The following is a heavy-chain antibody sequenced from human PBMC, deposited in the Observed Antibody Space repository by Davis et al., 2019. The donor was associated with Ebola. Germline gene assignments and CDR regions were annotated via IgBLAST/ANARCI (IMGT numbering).Heavy chain of an antibody. CDR2: FNPNSAGT. D-gene: IGHD1-26*01. CDR3: AREVGETKLDQ. CDR1: GYTFTGNY. J-gene: IGHJ4*02. V-gene: IGHV1-2*02. Sequence: ASVKVSCKSSGYTFTGNYMHWVRQAPGQGLEWMGWFNPNSAGTHYAQKFQGRVTMTRDTSITTAYMELTNLRSDDTAVYYCAREVGETKLDQWGQGTLVTVSS.